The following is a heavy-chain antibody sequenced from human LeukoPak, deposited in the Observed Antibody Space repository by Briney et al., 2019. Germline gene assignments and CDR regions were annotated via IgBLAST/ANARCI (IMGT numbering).Heavy chain of an antibody. D-gene: IGHD3-3*01. J-gene: IGHJ4*02. V-gene: IGHV4-4*02. CDR2: IYHSGST. CDR1: GGSISSSNW. Sequence: PSETLSLTCAVSGGSISSSNWWSWVRQPPGKGLEWIGEIYHSGSTNYNPSLKSRVTVSVDKSKNQFSLKLSSVTAADTAVYYCASGGGYYPLFDYWGQGTLVTVSS. CDR3: ASGGGYYPLFDY.